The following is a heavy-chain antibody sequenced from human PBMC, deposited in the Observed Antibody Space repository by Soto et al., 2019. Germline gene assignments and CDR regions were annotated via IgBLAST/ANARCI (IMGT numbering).Heavy chain of an antibody. D-gene: IGHD2-21*02. V-gene: IGHV1-3*01. CDR2: INAGNGNT. J-gene: IGHJ4*02. CDR3: ARSIVVVTAADY. CDR1: GYTFTSYA. Sequence: QVQLVQSGAEVKKPGASVKVSCKASGYTFTSYAMHWVRQAPGQRLEWMGWINAGNGNTKYSQKFQGRVTITRDTSARTAYMELSRLRSEDTAVYSCARSIVVVTAADYWGQGTLVTVSS.